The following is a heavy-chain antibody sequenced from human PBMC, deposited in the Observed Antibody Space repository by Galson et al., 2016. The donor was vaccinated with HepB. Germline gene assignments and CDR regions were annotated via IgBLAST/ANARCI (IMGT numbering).Heavy chain of an antibody. Sequence: SLRLSCAASGFTFSSFAMHWVRQAPGKGLEWVALVWYDGITTYYVDPVKGRFTISRDNSDNTMYLQMSSLRAEDTAVYYCAREYSTAGFDYWGQGTLVTASS. V-gene: IGHV3-33*01. J-gene: IGHJ4*02. CDR1: GFTFSSFA. CDR3: AREYSTAGFDY. D-gene: IGHD2-21*01. CDR2: VWYDGITT.